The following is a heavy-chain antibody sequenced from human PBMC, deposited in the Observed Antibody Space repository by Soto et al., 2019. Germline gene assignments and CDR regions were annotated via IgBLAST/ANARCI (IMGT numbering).Heavy chain of an antibody. CDR3: ARRRIEAAGPYHFYYGMDV. CDR2: ISYDGSNK. J-gene: IGHJ6*01. D-gene: IGHD6-13*01. CDR1: GFTFSSYG. Sequence: GGSLRLCCAASGFTFSSYGMHWVRQAPGKGLEWVAAISYDGSNKYYADSVKGRFTISRDNSKNTLYLQMNSLRAEDTAVYYCARRRIEAAGPYHFYYGMDVWGQGTPVTVSS. V-gene: IGHV3-30*03.